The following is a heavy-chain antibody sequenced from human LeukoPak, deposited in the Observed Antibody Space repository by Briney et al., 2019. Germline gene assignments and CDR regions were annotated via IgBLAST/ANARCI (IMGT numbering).Heavy chain of an antibody. CDR3: ARVVPAAMQVDY. CDR2: IYYSGST. D-gene: IGHD2-2*01. Sequence: PSETMSLTCTVSGGSISSSSYYWGWIRQPPGKGLEWIGSIYYSGSTYYNPSLKSRVTISVDTSKNQFSLKLSSVTAADTAVYYCARVVPAAMQVDYWGQGTLVTVSS. V-gene: IGHV4-39*07. CDR1: GGSISSSSYY. J-gene: IGHJ4*02.